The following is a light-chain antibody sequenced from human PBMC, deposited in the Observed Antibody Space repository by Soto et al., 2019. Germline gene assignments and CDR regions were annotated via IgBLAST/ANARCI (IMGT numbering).Light chain of an antibody. Sequence: HSVRTRPPSASGFPGQSVTISCTGTSGDVGGYDYVSWYQQHPGKAPKLMIYEVTKRPLGVPDRFSGSKSGNTASLTVSGLQAEDEADYYCSSYAGSDNPYVFGTGTKVTVL. CDR1: SGDVGGYDY. J-gene: IGLJ1*01. V-gene: IGLV2-8*01. CDR3: SSYAGSDNPYV. CDR2: EVT.